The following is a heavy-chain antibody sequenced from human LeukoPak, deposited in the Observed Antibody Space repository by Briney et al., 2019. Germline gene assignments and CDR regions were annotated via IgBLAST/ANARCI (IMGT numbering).Heavy chain of an antibody. V-gene: IGHV3-21*04. CDR1: GFTFSSYS. D-gene: IGHD6-13*01. CDR2: ISSSSYI. J-gene: IGHJ4*02. CDR3: AKDLAKPDSSSWDGYFDY. Sequence: GGSLRLSCAASGFTFSSYSMNWVRQAPGKGLEWVSSISSSSYIYYADSVKGRFTISRDNAKNSLYLQMNSLRAEDTAVYYCAKDLAKPDSSSWDGYFDYWGQGTLVTVSS.